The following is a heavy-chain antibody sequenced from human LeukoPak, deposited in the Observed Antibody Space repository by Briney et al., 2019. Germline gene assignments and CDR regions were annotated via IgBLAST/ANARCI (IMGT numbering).Heavy chain of an antibody. D-gene: IGHD5-18*01. CDR1: GYTFTCYY. Sequence: ASVKVSCKASGYTFTCYYMHWVRHAPGQGLELMGWINPNSGGTNYAQKFQGRVTMTRDTSISTAYMELSRLRSDDTAVYYCARGVIQLWSKMFDYWGQGTLVTVSS. J-gene: IGHJ4*02. V-gene: IGHV1-2*02. CDR3: ARGVIQLWSKMFDY. CDR2: INPNSGGT.